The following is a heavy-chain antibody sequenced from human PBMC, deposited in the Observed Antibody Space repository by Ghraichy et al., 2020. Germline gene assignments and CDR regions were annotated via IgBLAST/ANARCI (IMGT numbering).Heavy chain of an antibody. D-gene: IGHD3-9*01. J-gene: IGHJ4*02. V-gene: IGHV4-61*01. Sequence: SETLSLTCTVSGGSVSSGSYYWSWIRQPPGKGLEWIGYIYYSGSTNYNPSLKSRVTISLDTSRNQFSLKLSSVTAADTAVYYCARLSYFDAETFDYWGQGTLVTVSS. CDR2: IYYSGST. CDR3: ARLSYFDAETFDY. CDR1: GGSVSSGSYY.